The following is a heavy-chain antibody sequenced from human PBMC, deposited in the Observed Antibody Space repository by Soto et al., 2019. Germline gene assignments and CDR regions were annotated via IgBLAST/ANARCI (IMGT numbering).Heavy chain of an antibody. J-gene: IGHJ4*02. CDR1: GYTFTSYG. D-gene: IGHD1-26*01. V-gene: IGHV1-18*01. CDR3: ARDSRLMGATPLNF. CDR2: ISAYNGNS. Sequence: QVQLVQSGAEVKKPGASVKVSCKASGYTFTSYGISWVRQAPGQGLEWMGWISAYNGNSNYAQKLQGRVTMTTDTXTSTAYMELRSLRSDDTAVYYCARDSRLMGATPLNFWGQGTLVTVSS.